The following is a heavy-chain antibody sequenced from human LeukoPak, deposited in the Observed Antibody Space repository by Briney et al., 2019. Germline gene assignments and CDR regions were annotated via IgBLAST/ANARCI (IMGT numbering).Heavy chain of an antibody. CDR1: GGSISSSSYY. V-gene: IGHV4-39*07. J-gene: IGHJ4*02. CDR3: ARDALTGTPVIDY. CDR2: IYYSGST. Sequence: SETLSLTCTVSGGSISSSSYYWGWIRQPPGKGLEWIGSIYYSGSTYYNPSLKSRVTISVDTSKNQFSLKLSSVTAADTAVYYCARDALTGTPVIDYWGQGTLVTVSS. D-gene: IGHD1-20*01.